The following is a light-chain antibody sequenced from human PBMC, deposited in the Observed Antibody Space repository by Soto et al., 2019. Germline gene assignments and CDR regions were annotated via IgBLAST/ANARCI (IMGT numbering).Light chain of an antibody. CDR1: QSLLHSNGYNY. Sequence: DLVMTQSPLSLPVTPGEPASMSCRSNQSLLHSNGYNYLDWYLQKPGQSPRLLIYLGFDRASGVPVRFSGSGSWADFTVGISRVEAEDVGVYFCMQALETPLTLVPGTQVDIK. J-gene: IGKJ3*01. CDR3: MQALETPLT. CDR2: LGF. V-gene: IGKV2-28*01.